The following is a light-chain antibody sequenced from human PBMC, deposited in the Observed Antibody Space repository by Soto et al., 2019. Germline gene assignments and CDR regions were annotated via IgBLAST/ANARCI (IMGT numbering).Light chain of an antibody. CDR2: DIS. V-gene: IGKV3-11*01. Sequence: EIELIQSPATLSLSPGERATLSCRASQSVGSDLAWYQQKPGQAPRLLIYDISNRATAIPGRFSGSGFGTDFTLTISSLEPEDFAVYSCQQRLDWPLTFGGGTKVEI. J-gene: IGKJ4*01. CDR1: QSVGSD. CDR3: QQRLDWPLT.